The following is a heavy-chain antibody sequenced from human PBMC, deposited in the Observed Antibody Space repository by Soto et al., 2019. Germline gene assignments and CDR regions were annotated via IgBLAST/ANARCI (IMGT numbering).Heavy chain of an antibody. V-gene: IGHV3-48*02. D-gene: IGHD2-15*01. CDR2: IDIFSATI. J-gene: IGHJ4*02. Sequence: GGSMRLSCAASGFNFSDYNMIWVRQAPGKGLEWVSYIDIFSATIYYADSVKGRFTISRDNAKNSLYLQMNSLRDEDTAVYYCARDGVAEIDYWGQGTLVTVSS. CDR3: ARDGVAEIDY. CDR1: GFNFSDYN.